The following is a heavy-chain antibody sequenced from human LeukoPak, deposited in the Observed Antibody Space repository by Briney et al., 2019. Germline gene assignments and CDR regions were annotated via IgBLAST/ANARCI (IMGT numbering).Heavy chain of an antibody. V-gene: IGHV1-69-2*01. CDR1: GYTFTDYY. CDR2: VDPEDGEA. D-gene: IGHD4-23*01. J-gene: IGHJ6*03. CDR3: ATDLVTPAMDV. Sequence: ASVKVSCKVSGYTFTDYYMHWVQQAPGKGLEWMGLVDPEDGEAIYAEKFQGRVTITADTSTDTAYMELSSLRSEDTAVYYCATDLVTPAMDVLGKGTTVTVSS.